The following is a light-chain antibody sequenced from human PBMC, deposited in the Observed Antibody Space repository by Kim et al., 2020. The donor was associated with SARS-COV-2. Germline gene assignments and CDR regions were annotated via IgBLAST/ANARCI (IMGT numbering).Light chain of an antibody. Sequence: QAGLTQPPSVSKGLRQTDTLTCTGNSNNVGNQGAAWLQQHQGHPPKLLSYRNNNRPSGISERLSASRSGNTASLTITGLQPEDAADYYCSAWDSSLSAWVFGGGTKLTVL. J-gene: IGLJ3*02. CDR3: SAWDSSLSAWV. V-gene: IGLV10-54*01. CDR2: RNN. CDR1: SNNVGNQG.